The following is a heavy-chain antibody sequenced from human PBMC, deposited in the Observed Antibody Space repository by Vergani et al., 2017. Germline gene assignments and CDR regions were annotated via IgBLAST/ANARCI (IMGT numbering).Heavy chain of an antibody. V-gene: IGHV3-23*01. Sequence: EVQLLESGGGLVQPGGSLRLSCAASGFTFSSYAMSWVRQAPGKGLEWVSAISGSGGSTYYADSVKGRFTIARDNSKNTLSRQMNSLRAEDTAVYYCAKRVAAAGTRNWFDPWGQGTLVTGSS. CDR2: ISGSGGST. CDR3: AKRVAAAGTRNWFDP. D-gene: IGHD6-13*01. J-gene: IGHJ5*02. CDR1: GFTFSSYA.